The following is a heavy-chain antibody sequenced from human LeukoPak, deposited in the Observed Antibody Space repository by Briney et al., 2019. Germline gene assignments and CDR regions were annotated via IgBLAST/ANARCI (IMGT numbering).Heavy chain of an antibody. Sequence: ASETLSLTCAVYGGSFSGYYWSWIRQPPGKGLEWIGEINHSGSTNYNPSLKSRVTISVDTSKNQFSMKLSSVTAADTAVYYCARGAIFGARYYYYYMDVWGKGTTVTVSS. V-gene: IGHV4-34*01. CDR1: GGSFSGYY. D-gene: IGHD3-3*01. J-gene: IGHJ6*03. CDR2: INHSGST. CDR3: ARGAIFGARYYYYYMDV.